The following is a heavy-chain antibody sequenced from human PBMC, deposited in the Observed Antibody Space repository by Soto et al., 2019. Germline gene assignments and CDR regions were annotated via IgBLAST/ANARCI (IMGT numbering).Heavy chain of an antibody. J-gene: IGHJ3*02. CDR3: AKEGYDYIWGSYRGDAFDI. D-gene: IGHD3-16*02. Sequence: EVQLLESGGDWVQPGGSLRLSCAASGFTFSSYAMNWVRQAPGEGLEWVSIISGSGSSTYYADSVKGRFTISRDNSKNSLHLQMNSLRAEDTAVYYCAKEGYDYIWGSYRGDAFDIWGQGTMVTVSS. CDR2: ISGSGSST. V-gene: IGHV3-23*01. CDR1: GFTFSSYA.